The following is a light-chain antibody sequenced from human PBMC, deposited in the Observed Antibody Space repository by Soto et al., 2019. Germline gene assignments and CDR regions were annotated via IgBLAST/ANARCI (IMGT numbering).Light chain of an antibody. J-gene: IGLJ2*01. CDR3: SSYAGSYTGV. Sequence: QSALTQPRSVSGSPGQSVTITCTGTSSDVGGYDYVSWCQQHPGKAPKLIIYDVTKRPSGVPDRFSGSKSGITASLTISGLQAEDEADYYCSSYAGSYTGVFGGGTQLTVL. CDR2: DVT. CDR1: SSDVGGYDY. V-gene: IGLV2-11*01.